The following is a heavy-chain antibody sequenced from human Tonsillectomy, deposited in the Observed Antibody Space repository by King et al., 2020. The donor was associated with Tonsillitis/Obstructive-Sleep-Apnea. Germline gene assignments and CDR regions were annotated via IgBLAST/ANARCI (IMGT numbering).Heavy chain of an antibody. D-gene: IGHD3-10*01. J-gene: IGHJ3*02. V-gene: IGHV3-21*01. Sequence: VQMVESGGGLVKPGGSLRLSCAASGFTFRSYTINWLRQAPGKGLEWVSSISRSSTYIYYADSVKGRFTISRDNAKNSLYLQMNSLRAEDAAVYFCARDYYYGSGSDHGPFDIWCQGTMVTFSS. CDR3: ARDYYYGSGSDHGPFDI. CDR1: GFTFRSYT. CDR2: ISRSSTYI.